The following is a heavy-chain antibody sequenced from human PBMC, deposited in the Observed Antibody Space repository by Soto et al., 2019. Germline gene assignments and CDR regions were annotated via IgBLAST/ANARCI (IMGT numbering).Heavy chain of an antibody. CDR3: TAGLGRTDRDY. J-gene: IGHJ4*02. CDR2: IKRGSDGGTT. V-gene: IGHV3-15*01. D-gene: IGHD2-2*01. CDR1: GFTFNNAW. Sequence: EVQVAESGGGLVKPGGCLRLSCAGSGFTFNNAWMSWVRQAPGKGLEWVGRIKRGSDGGTTDYAAPVKGRFIISRDDSENTLYLQMNSLKTEDTAVYYCTAGLGRTDRDYWGQGTLVTVSS.